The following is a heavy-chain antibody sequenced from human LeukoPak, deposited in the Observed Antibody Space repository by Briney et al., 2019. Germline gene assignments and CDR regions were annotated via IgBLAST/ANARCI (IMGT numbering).Heavy chain of an antibody. CDR3: ARGAHYSSSWGCFDY. J-gene: IGHJ4*02. Sequence: SGGSLRLSCAASGFTFSSYSMNWVRQAPGKGLEWVSYISSSSSTIYYADSVKGRFTISRDNAKNSLYLQMNSLRAEDTAVYYCARGAHYSSSWGCFDYWGQGTLVTVSS. CDR2: ISSSSSTI. V-gene: IGHV3-48*04. CDR1: GFTFSSYS. D-gene: IGHD6-13*01.